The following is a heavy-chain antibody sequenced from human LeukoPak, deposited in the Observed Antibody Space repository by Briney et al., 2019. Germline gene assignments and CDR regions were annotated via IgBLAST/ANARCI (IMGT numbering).Heavy chain of an antibody. CDR2: LYHSGAA. Sequence: SETLSLTCTVSGDSISNYYWTWIRQHPGKGLEWIGNLYHSGAADYNPSLKTRVTTSVDTSKDQFSLSLRSSTAADTAVYFCARLGKTYYMDVWGTGTTVTVSS. D-gene: IGHD1/OR15-1a*01. CDR1: GDSISNYY. CDR3: ARLGKTYYMDV. J-gene: IGHJ6*03. V-gene: IGHV4-59*08.